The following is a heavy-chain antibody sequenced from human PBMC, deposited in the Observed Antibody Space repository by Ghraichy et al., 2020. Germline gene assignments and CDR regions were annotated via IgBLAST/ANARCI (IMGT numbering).Heavy chain of an antibody. CDR1: GFTFSSYS. Sequence: GGSLRLSCAASGFTFSSYSMNWVRLAQGKGLEWVSYISSSRSSIYYADSVKGRFTISRENAKNSLYLQMNSLRDEDTAVYYCARGLPNPYYFDYCGQGTLVTVSS. V-gene: IGHV3-48*02. CDR2: ISSSRSSI. J-gene: IGHJ4*02. CDR3: ARGLPNPYYFDY.